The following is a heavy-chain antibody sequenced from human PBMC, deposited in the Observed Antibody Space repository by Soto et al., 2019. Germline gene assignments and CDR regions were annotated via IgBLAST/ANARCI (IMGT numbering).Heavy chain of an antibody. D-gene: IGHD3-22*01. CDR2: ISSSGSTI. J-gene: IGHJ4*02. V-gene: IGHV3-11*01. CDR1: GFTFSDYY. Sequence: PGGSLRLSCAASGFTFSDYYMSWIRQAPGKGLEWVSYISSSGSTIYYADSVKGRFTISRDSAKNSLYLQMNSLRAEDTAVYYCARVRKPRGAYYYDSSGYSDYWGQGTLVTVSS. CDR3: ARVRKPRGAYYYDSSGYSDY.